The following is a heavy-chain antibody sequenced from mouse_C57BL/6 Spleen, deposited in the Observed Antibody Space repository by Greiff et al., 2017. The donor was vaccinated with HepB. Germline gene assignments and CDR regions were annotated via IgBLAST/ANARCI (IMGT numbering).Heavy chain of an antibody. CDR3: AREDTTVVADFDY. D-gene: IGHD1-1*01. J-gene: IGHJ2*01. Sequence: DVMLVESGGDLVKPGGSLKLSCAASGFTFSSYGMSWVRQTPDKRLEWVATISSGGSYTYYPDSVKGRFTISRDNAKDTLYLQISSLKTEDTAMYYCAREDTTVVADFDYWGQGTTLTVSS. V-gene: IGHV5-6*02. CDR2: ISSGGSYT. CDR1: GFTFSSYG.